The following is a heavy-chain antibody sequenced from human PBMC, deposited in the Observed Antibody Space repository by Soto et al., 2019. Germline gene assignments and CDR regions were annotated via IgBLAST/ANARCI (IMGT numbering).Heavy chain of an antibody. D-gene: IGHD2-15*01. V-gene: IGHV4-59*01. CDR3: ARVVAATLGYNWFDP. CDR1: GGSISSYY. Sequence: SETLSLTCTVSGGSISSYYWSWIRQPPGKGLEWIGYIYYSGSTNYNPSLKSRVTISVDTSKNQFSLKLSSVTAADTAVYYCARVVAATLGYNWFDPWGQGTLVTVSS. CDR2: IYYSGST. J-gene: IGHJ5*02.